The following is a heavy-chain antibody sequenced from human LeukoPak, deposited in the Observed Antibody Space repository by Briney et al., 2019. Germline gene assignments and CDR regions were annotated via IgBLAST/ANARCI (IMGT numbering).Heavy chain of an antibody. CDR3: ARDIAAAGTIDY. Sequence: PSETLSLTCTVSGGSISSGDYYWSWIRQPPGKGLEWIGYIYYSGSTYYNPSLKSRVTISVDTSKNQFSLKLSSVTAADTAVYYCARDIAAAGTIDYWGQGTLVTVSS. CDR1: GGSISSGDYY. V-gene: IGHV4-30-4*01. CDR2: IYYSGST. J-gene: IGHJ4*02. D-gene: IGHD6-13*01.